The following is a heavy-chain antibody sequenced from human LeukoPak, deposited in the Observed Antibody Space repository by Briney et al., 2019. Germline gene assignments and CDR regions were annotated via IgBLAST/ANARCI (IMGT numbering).Heavy chain of an antibody. V-gene: IGHV3-74*03. D-gene: IGHD3-22*01. CDR2: IDNAGSIT. CDR3: VRSAFHAGSGNYYDY. J-gene: IGHJ4*02. CDR1: GFTFSNYW. Sequence: GGSLRLSCAASGFTFSNYWIHWVRQAPGEGLVWVSRIDNAGSITTYADSVKGRFAISSDNAENTLYLQMNSLRVEDTAVYYCVRSAFHAGSGNYYDYWGQGTLVTVSS.